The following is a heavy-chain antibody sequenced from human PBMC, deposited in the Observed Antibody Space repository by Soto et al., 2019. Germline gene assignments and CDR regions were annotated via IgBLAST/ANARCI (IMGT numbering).Heavy chain of an antibody. V-gene: IGHV4-59*01. D-gene: IGHD1-26*01. CDR1: GGSISSYY. CDR2: IYYSGST. J-gene: IGHJ2*01. CDR3: ARDRWELPYWYFDL. Sequence: QVQLQESGPGLVKPSETLSLTCTVSGGSISSYYWRWIRPPPGKGLEWIGYIYYSGSTNYNPSLKSRVTISVDTSKNQFSLKLSSVTAADTAVYYCARDRWELPYWYFDLWGRGTLVTVSS.